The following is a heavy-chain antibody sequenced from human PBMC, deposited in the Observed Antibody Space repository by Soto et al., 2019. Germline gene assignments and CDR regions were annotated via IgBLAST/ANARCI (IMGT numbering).Heavy chain of an antibody. D-gene: IGHD3-10*01. V-gene: IGHV4-59*01. J-gene: IGHJ4*02. CDR3: ARDPFYGSGSYFND. CDR1: GGSISSYY. Sequence: SETLSLTCTVSGGSISSYYWSWIRQPPGKGLERNGYIYYSGSTNYNPSLKSRVTISVDTSKNQFSLKLSSVTAADTAVYYCARDPFYGSGSYFNDWGQGTLVTVSS. CDR2: IYYSGST.